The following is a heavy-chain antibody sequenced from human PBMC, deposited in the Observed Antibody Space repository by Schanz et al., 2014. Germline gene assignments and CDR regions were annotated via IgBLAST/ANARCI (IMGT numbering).Heavy chain of an antibody. CDR1: GFIFGSSV. CDR2: ITGASDHI. V-gene: IGHV3-23*01. CDR3: AKDAPYPFDL. Sequence: EVQLLESGGGLVQPGGSLRLSCAASGFIFGSSVMAWVRQAPGKGLEWVSGITGASDHIDYAESVKGRFTISRDSSKYTVYLQMNSLRAEDTAIYYCAKDAPYPFDLWGRGTLITVSS. J-gene: IGHJ2*01.